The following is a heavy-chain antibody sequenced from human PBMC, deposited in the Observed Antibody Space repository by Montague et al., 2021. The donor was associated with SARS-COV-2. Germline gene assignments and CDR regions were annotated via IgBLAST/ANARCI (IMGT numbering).Heavy chain of an antibody. D-gene: IGHD3-9*01. Sequence: CAISGDSVSSKXVAWNWIRQSPSRGLEWLGRTYYRSKWDSDYAESVKRXLVITPDTSKNQVSLQLNSVIPEDTAVYFCASSGITLTGLDASDIWGQGTMVTVSS. V-gene: IGHV6-1*01. CDR3: ASSGITLTGLDASDI. CDR1: GDSVSSKXVA. CDR2: TYYRSKWDS. J-gene: IGHJ3*02.